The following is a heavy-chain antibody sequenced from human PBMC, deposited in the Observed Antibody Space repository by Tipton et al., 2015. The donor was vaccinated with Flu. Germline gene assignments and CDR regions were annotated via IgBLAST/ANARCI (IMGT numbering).Heavy chain of an antibody. D-gene: IGHD2/OR15-2a*01. Sequence: SLRLSCAASGFTFSSYAMSWVRQAPGKGLEWVSAISSRGGSTYYADSVKGRFTTSRDNSKNTLYLQMNTLRAEDTAVYYCAKDGLFYPRAVDYWGQGTLVTVSS. J-gene: IGHJ4*02. V-gene: IGHV3-23*01. CDR1: GFTFSSYA. CDR2: ISSRGGST. CDR3: AKDGLFYPRAVDY.